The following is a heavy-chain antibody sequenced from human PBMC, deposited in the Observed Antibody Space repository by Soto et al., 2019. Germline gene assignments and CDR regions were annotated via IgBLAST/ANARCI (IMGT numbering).Heavy chain of an antibody. D-gene: IGHD2-15*01. CDR2: ISGSGGST. CDR1: GFTFSSYA. CDR3: AKDRAVVVVAATCPDC. V-gene: IGHV3-23*01. J-gene: IGHJ4*02. Sequence: EVQLLESGGGLVQPGGSLRLSCAASGFTFSSYAMSWVRQAPGKGLEWVSAISGSGGSTYYADSVKGRFTISRDKSKTTLYLQMNSLRAEDTAVYYCAKDRAVVVVAATCPDCWGQGTLVAVSS.